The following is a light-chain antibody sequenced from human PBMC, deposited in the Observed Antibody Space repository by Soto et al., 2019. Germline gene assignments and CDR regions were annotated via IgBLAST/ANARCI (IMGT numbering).Light chain of an antibody. CDR1: SGHSSYA. CDR2: LNSDGSH. CDR3: QTWGTGVV. V-gene: IGLV4-69*02. J-gene: IGLJ2*01. Sequence: QPVLTQSPSASASLGASVKRTCTLRSGHSSYAIAWHQQQPEKGPRYLMKLNSDGSHSKGDGIPDRFSGSSSGAERYLTISSLQSEDEADYYCQTWGTGVVFGGGTKRTVL.